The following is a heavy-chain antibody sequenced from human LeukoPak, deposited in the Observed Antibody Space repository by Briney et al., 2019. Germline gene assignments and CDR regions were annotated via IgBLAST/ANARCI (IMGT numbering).Heavy chain of an antibody. CDR2: INSDGSST. J-gene: IGHJ4*02. CDR3: ARAGGGSASYFAY. Sequence: PGGSLRLSCAASGFTFSSYWMHWVRQVPGKGLVWVSRINSDGSSTSYADSVKGRFTISRDNAKNSLFLQMNSLRAEDTAVYYCARAGGGSASYFAYWGQGALVTVSS. V-gene: IGHV3-74*01. D-gene: IGHD6-19*01. CDR1: GFTFSSYW.